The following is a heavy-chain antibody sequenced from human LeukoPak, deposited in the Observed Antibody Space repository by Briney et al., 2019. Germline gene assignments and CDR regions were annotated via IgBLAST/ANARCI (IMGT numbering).Heavy chain of an antibody. D-gene: IGHD2-2*01. CDR2: VYPDDSDP. J-gene: IGHJ5*02. CDR3: ARRPAVTGHWFDP. Sequence: GESLKISCKGSGYSFTNYWIGWVRQVPGKGLEWMGIVYPDDSDPTYSPAFQGQVSISADKSISTAYLQWSSLKTSDTAMYYCARRPAVTGHWFDPWGQGTLVTVSP. V-gene: IGHV5-51*01. CDR1: GYSFTNYW.